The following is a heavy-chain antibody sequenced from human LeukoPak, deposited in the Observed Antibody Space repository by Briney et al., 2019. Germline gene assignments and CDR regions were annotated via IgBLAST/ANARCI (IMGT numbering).Heavy chain of an antibody. D-gene: IGHD6-19*01. CDR3: AKGKKQEWLATFDY. V-gene: IGHV3-30*18. CDR2: ISYDGSNK. J-gene: IGHJ4*02. Sequence: GGSLRLSCAASGFTFSSCGMHWVRQAPGKGLEWVAVISYDGSNKYYADSVKGRFTISRDNSKNTLYLQMNSLRAEDTAVYYCAKGKKQEWLATFDYWGQGTLVTVSS. CDR1: GFTFSSCG.